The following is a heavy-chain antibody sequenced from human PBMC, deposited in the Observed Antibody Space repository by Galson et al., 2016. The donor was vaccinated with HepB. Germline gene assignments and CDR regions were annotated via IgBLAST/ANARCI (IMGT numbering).Heavy chain of an antibody. J-gene: IGHJ2*01. CDR2: RSYSGSS. V-gene: IGHV4-39*01. D-gene: IGHD3-10*01. CDR1: GGSISSSPYS. Sequence: SETLSLTCSVYGGSISSSPYSWGWIRQPPGKGLEWIGSRSYSGSSYYNPSLKSRITMSVDTSKNEFSLKLSSVTVADTAVYYCARLADSYGSGRYDWYFDRGGRGTLVTVYS. CDR3: ARLADSYGSGRYDWYFDR.